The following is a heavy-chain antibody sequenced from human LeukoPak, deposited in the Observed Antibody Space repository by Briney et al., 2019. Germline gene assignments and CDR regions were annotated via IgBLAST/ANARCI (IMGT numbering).Heavy chain of an antibody. D-gene: IGHD6-19*01. J-gene: IGHJ4*02. CDR1: EFAFSSYS. CDR2: ITSGSKYI. CDR3: ARDEETVAGLNGFDL. Sequence: PGGSLRLSCAASEFAFSSYSMNWFRQAPGKGLEWVASITSGSKYIFYADSVRGRFTISRDNAENSLFLHMKSLRADDTAVYYCARDEETVAGLNGFDLWGQGTLLTVSS. V-gene: IGHV3-21*04.